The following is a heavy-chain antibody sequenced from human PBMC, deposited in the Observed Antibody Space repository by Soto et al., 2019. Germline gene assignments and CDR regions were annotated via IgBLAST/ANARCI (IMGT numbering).Heavy chain of an antibody. CDR3: AQDLGGYDRFDR. D-gene: IGHD5-12*01. J-gene: IGHJ4*03. Sequence: VRLVESGGGLVKPGGSLRLSCAASGFGFTDYTMAWLRQTPGGGLEWVSSINAAGNFLSYADSFKGRATICRDNAKESLFLQLISLRAEDTAVYYCAQDLGGYDRFDRWGQGTRVSVS. CDR1: GFGFTDYT. CDR2: INAAGNFL. V-gene: IGHV3-21*02.